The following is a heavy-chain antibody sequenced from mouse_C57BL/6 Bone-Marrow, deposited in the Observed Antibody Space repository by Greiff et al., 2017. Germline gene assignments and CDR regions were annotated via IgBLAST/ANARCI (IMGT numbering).Heavy chain of an antibody. J-gene: IGHJ3*01. CDR3: ARERGLLLFAY. D-gene: IGHD2-3*01. V-gene: IGHV1-19*01. CDR1: GYTFTDYY. Sequence: VQLQESGPVLVKPGASVKMSCKASGYTFTDYYMNWVKQSHGKSLEWIGVINPYNGGTSYNQKFKGKATLTVDKSSSTAYMELNSLTSEDSAVYYCARERGLLLFAYWGQGTLVTVSA. CDR2: INPYNGGT.